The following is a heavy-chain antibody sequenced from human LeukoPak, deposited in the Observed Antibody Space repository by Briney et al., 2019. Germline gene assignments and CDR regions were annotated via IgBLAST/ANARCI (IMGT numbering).Heavy chain of an antibody. D-gene: IGHD3-9*01. V-gene: IGHV1-46*01. CDR2: INPSGGST. CDR1: GYTFTSYY. Sequence: ASVKVSCKASGYTFTSYYMHWVRQAPGQGLEWMGIINPSGGSTSYAQKFQGRVTMTRDTSTSTVYMELSSLRSEDTAVYYCARDLYDILTGYADWGEGGCNYWGQGTLDTVSS. CDR3: ARDLYDILTGYADWGEGGCNY. J-gene: IGHJ4*02.